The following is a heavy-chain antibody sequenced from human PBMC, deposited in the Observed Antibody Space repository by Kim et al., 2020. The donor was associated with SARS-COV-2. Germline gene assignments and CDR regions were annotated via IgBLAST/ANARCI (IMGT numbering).Heavy chain of an antibody. V-gene: IGHV1-24*01. J-gene: IGHJ4*02. D-gene: IGHD3-10*01. CDR3: ATDADYYGSGSYFDY. CDR2: FDPEDGET. Sequence: ASVKVSCKVSGYTLTELSMHWVRQAPGKGLEWMGGFDPEDGETIYAQKFQGRVTMTEDTSTDTAYMELSSLRSEDTAVYYCATDADYYGSGSYFDYWGQGHLVTVSS. CDR1: GYTLTELS.